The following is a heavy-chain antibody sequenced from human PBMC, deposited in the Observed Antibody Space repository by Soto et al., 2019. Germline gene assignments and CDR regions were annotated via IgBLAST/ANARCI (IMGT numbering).Heavy chain of an antibody. CDR2: IYYSGST. CDR1: GGSISSGGYY. V-gene: IGHV4-31*03. Sequence: PSETLSLTCTVSGGSISSGGYYWSWIRQHPGKGLEWIGYIYYSGSTYYNPSLKSRVTISVDTSKNQFSLKLSSVTAADTAVYYCAREGGAGYGFDYWGQGTLVTVSS. CDR3: AREGGAGYGFDY. J-gene: IGHJ4*02. D-gene: IGHD5-12*01.